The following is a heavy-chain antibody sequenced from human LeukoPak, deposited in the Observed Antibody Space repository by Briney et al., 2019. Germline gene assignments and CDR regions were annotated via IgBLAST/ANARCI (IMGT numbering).Heavy chain of an antibody. CDR2: IYYSGST. D-gene: IGHD5-12*01. V-gene: IGHV4-39*01. J-gene: IGHJ4*02. CDR1: GGSISSSSYY. Sequence: SETLSLTCTVSGGSISSSSYYWGWIRQPPGKGLEWIGSIYYSGSTYYNPSLKSRVTTSVDTSKNQFSLKLSSVTAADTAVNYCARRVYSGYDNNFDYWGQGTLVTVSS. CDR3: ARRVYSGYDNNFDY.